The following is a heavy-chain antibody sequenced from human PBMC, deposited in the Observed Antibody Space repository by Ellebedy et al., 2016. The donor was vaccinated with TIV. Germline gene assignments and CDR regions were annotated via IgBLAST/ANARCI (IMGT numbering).Heavy chain of an antibody. CDR1: GYTFTSYD. J-gene: IGHJ1*01. CDR3: ARGPKRAEYFQH. V-gene: IGHV1-8*01. CDR2: MNPNSGNT. Sequence: AASVKVSCKASGYTFTSYDINWVRQATGQGLEWMGWMNPNSGNTGYAQKFQGRVTMTRNTSISTAYMELSSLRSDDTAVYYCARGPKRAEYFQHWGQGTLVTVSS.